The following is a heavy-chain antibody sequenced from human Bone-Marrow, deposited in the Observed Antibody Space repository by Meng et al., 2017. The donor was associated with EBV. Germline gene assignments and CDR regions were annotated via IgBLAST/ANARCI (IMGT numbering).Heavy chain of an antibody. Sequence: QVPLVHAGAEVKKPGSSVKVSCKASGGTFSSYAISWVRQAPGQGLEWMGGIIPIFGTANYAQKFQGRVTITADKSTSTAYMELSSLRSEDTAVYYCASTRGIWYDFDYWGQGTLVTVSS. J-gene: IGHJ4*02. V-gene: IGHV1-69*06. D-gene: IGHD1-26*01. CDR1: GGTFSSYA. CDR3: ASTRGIWYDFDY. CDR2: IIPIFGTA.